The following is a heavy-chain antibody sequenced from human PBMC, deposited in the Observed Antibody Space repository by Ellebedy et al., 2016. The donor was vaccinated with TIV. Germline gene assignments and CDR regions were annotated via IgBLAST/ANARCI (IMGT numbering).Heavy chain of an antibody. CDR3: ARSISGTYGDDALDI. J-gene: IGHJ3*02. CDR1: GFTVTYTY. Sequence: GGSLRLSCVASGFTVTYTYMSWVRQAPGKGLEWVSVIQTGGDTYYADSVKGRFTISRDSSKNTLYLQMDSLRAEDTAVYYCARSISGTYGDDALDIWGQGTMVTVSS. CDR2: IQTGGDT. V-gene: IGHV3-53*01. D-gene: IGHD1-20*01.